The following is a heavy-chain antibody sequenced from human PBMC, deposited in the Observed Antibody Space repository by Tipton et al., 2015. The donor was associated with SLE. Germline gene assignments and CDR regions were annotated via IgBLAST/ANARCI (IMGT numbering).Heavy chain of an antibody. CDR1: GYTFTGYY. V-gene: IGHV1-2*06. J-gene: IGHJ4*02. Sequence: SGAEVKKPGASVKVSCKASGYTFTGYYMHWVRQAPGQGLEWMGRINPNSGGTNYAQKFQGRVTMTRDTSISTAYMELSRLRSDDTAVYYCARDDSEGDFWSGYSGWGQGTLVTVSS. CDR3: ARDDSEGDFWSGYSG. D-gene: IGHD3-3*01. CDR2: INPNSGGT.